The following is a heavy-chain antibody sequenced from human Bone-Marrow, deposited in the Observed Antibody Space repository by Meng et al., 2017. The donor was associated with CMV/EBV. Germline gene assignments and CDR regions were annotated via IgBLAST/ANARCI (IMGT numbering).Heavy chain of an antibody. D-gene: IGHD2-2*01. J-gene: IGHJ4*02. CDR1: GFTFSDYY. V-gene: IGHV3-11*01. CDR3: ASTYCSCTSSWGPFDY. CDR2: ISSSGSTI. Sequence: GESLKLYCAASGFTFSDYYMSWIPQARGKVLEWVSYISSSGSTIYFADSEKGRFTISRDNAKNSLYLQFNSLRPEDTAVYSCASTYCSCTSSWGPFDYWGQGTLVTVSS.